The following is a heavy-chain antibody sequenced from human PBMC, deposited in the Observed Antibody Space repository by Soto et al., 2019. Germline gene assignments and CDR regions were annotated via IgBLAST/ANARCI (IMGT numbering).Heavy chain of an antibody. CDR2: MYNTGST. Sequence: QVQLQESGPGLVKHSETLSLTCTVSGGSISRYYWSWIRQPPGKGLEWIGYMYNTGSTVYNPSVKSRVTISVDTSKNHFTLKLISVTAADTAGYYCARDLWGYCGTDCYPLDVWGQGTTVTVSS. CDR3: ARDLWGYCGTDCYPLDV. J-gene: IGHJ6*02. CDR1: GGSISRYY. D-gene: IGHD2-21*02. V-gene: IGHV4-59*01.